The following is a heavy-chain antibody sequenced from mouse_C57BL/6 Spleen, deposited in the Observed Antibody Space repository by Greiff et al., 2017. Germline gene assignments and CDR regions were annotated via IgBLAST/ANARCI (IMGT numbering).Heavy chain of an antibody. V-gene: IGHV1-5*01. J-gene: IGHJ3*01. D-gene: IGHD1-1*01. CDR3: TPCYGSSYGFAD. CDR1: GYTFTSYW. CDR2: IYPGNSGT. Sequence: VQLQQSGTVLARPGASVKMSCKTSGYTFTSYWMHWVKQRPGQGLEWIGAIYPGNSGTSYNQKFKGKAKLTAVTSASTAYMKLISLTNEDSAVYYCTPCYGSSYGFADWGQGTLVTVSA.